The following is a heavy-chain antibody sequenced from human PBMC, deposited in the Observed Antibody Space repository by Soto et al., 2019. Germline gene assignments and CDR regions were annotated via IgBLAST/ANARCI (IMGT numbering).Heavy chain of an antibody. CDR3: ARMATSGNLKWFDP. J-gene: IGHJ5*02. CDR1: GYAFSNND. CDR2: MNPNSGNG. Sequence: ASVKVSCKASGYAFSNNDISWVRQSTGQGLEWMGWMNPNSGNGGYAQKFQGRVTMTRDTSTSTAYMELSSLASDDTAIYYCARMATSGNLKWFDPWGQGTLGTVSS. V-gene: IGHV1-8*01.